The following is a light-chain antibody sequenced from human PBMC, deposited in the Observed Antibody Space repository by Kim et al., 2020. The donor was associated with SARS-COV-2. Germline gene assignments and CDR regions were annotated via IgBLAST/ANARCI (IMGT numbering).Light chain of an antibody. J-gene: IGLJ3*02. CDR3: HVWDTSSDHRGV. V-gene: IGLV3-21*04. CDR1: NIGSKS. CDR2: YDS. Sequence: SYELTQPPSVSVAPGKTARITCGGNNIGSKSLHWYQQRPGQAPVLVIYYDSDRPSGIPERFSGSNSGNTATLTISRVEAGDEADYYCHVWDTSSDHRGVFGGGTQLTVL.